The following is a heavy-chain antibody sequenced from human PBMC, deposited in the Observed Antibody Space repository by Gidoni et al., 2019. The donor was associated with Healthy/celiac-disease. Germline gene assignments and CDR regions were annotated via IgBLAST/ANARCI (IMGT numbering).Heavy chain of an antibody. V-gene: IGHV1-24*01. D-gene: IGHD3-3*01. CDR1: GYTLTELS. Sequence: QVQLVQSGAEVKKPGASVKVSCKVSGYTLTELSMHWVRQAPGKGLEWMGGFDPEDGETIYAQKFQGRVTMTEDTSTDTAYMELSSLRSEDKAVYYCATSSPNTYDFWSGYFSVDYWGQGTLVTVSS. CDR3: ATSSPNTYDFWSGYFSVDY. J-gene: IGHJ4*02. CDR2: FDPEDGET.